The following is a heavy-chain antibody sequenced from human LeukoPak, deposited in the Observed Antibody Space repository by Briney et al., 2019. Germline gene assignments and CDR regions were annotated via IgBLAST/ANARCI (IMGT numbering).Heavy chain of an antibody. V-gene: IGHV3-7*01. CDR1: GFTFSSYS. D-gene: IGHD5-18*01. CDR2: IKQDGSEK. Sequence: SGGSLRLSCAASGFTFSSYSMNWVRQAPGKGLEWVANIKQDGSEKKYVDSVKGRLTISRDNAENSLYLQMNSLRVEDTAVYYCVRDSLVGYGHRYFDCWGQGTLVTVSS. CDR3: VRDSLVGYGHRYFDC. J-gene: IGHJ4*02.